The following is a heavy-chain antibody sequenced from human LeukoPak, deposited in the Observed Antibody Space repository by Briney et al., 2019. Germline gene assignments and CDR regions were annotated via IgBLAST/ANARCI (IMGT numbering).Heavy chain of an antibody. CDR1: GFTCDDYG. D-gene: IGHD3-22*01. Sequence: GGSLRLSCAASGFTCDDYGMSWVRQAPGKGLEWVSGINWNGGSTGYADSGKGRFTISRDNAKNSMYLQMNRLRAEDTALYYCARGGYDSSGAFDYWGQGTLVTVSS. CDR3: ARGGYDSSGAFDY. CDR2: INWNGGST. V-gene: IGHV3-20*04. J-gene: IGHJ4*02.